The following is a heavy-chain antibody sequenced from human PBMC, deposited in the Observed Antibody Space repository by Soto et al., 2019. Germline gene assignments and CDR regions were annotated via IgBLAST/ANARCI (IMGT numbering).Heavy chain of an antibody. D-gene: IGHD6-13*01. CDR3: ARDRGSIAAASWFDP. J-gene: IGHJ5*02. V-gene: IGHV1-18*01. CDR1: GYTFTSYG. Sequence: GASVKVSCKASGYTFTSYGISWVRQAPGQGLEWMGWISAYNGNTNYAQKLQGRVTMTTDTSTSTAYMELRSLRSDDTAVYYCARDRGSIAAASWFDPWGQGTLVTVSS. CDR2: ISAYNGNT.